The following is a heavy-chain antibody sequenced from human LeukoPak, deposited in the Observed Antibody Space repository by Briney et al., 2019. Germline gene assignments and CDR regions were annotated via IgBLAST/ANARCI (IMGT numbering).Heavy chain of an antibody. CDR1: GFTFSSYA. D-gene: IGHD6-6*01. CDR2: ISYDGSNK. J-gene: IGHJ4*02. CDR3: ARVWGAARLDY. V-gene: IGHV3-30*01. Sequence: PGGSLRLSCAASGFTFSSYAMHWVRQAPGKGLEWVAVISYDGSNKYYADSVKGRFTVSRDNSKSTLYLQMNSLRAEDTAVYYCARVWGAARLDYWGQGTLVTVSS.